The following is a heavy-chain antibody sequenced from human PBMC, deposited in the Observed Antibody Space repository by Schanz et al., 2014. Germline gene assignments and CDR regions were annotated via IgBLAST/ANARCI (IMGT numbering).Heavy chain of an antibody. V-gene: IGHV3-23*04. D-gene: IGHD2-21*02. CDR1: GFTFSSYR. J-gene: IGHJ4*02. CDR2: ISGSGDHT. CDR3: AKDGVPSPWVCFGGYCYSGGADY. Sequence: VPLVESGGGVVQRGGSLRLSCAASGFTFSSYRMNWVRQAPGKGLEWVSVISGSGDHTHYADSVKGRFTISRDTSGNTLYLQMNSLTGEDTAVYYCAKDGVPSPWVCFGGYCYSGGADYWGQGTLVTVSS.